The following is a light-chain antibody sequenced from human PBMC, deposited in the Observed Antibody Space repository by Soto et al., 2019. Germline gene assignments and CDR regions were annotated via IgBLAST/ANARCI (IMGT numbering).Light chain of an antibody. CDR1: SSDVGGYNY. Sequence: SVLTQPASVSGSPGQSITISCTGTSSDVGGYNYVSWYQQHPGKAPKLMIYDVSNRPSGVSNRFSGSKSGNTASLTISGLQAEDEADYYCSSYTSSSILYVFGTGTKVTV. CDR3: SSYTSSSILYV. J-gene: IGLJ1*01. CDR2: DVS. V-gene: IGLV2-14*01.